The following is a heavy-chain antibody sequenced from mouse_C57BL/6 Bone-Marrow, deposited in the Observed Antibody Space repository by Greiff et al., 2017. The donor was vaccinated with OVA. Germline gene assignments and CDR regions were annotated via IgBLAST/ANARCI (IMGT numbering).Heavy chain of an antibody. CDR3: TRSRDGSYVDYAMDY. CDR2: IYPGNSDT. V-gene: IGHV1-5*01. Sequence: VQLQQSGTVLARPGASVKMSCKTSGYTFTSYWMHWVKQRPGQGLEWIGAIYPGNSDTSYNQKFKGKAKLTAVTSASTAYMELSSLTNEDSAVYYCTRSRDGSYVDYAMDYWGQGTSVTVSS. J-gene: IGHJ4*01. CDR1: GYTFTSYW. D-gene: IGHD2-3*01.